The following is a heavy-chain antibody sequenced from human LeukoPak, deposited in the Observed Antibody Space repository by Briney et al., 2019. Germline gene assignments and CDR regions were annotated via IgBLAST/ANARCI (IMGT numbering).Heavy chain of an antibody. D-gene: IGHD6-13*01. CDR2: INQGGSEK. CDR1: GFAVSSNY. CDR3: ARDWVYSSSEGYFDY. V-gene: IGHV3-7*01. J-gene: IGHJ4*02. Sequence: GGSLRLSCAASGFAVSSNYMIWVRQAPGKGLEWVANINQGGSEKYYADSVEGRFTISRDNAKNSLFLQMNSLRAGDTAVYYCARDWVYSSSEGYFDYWGQGTLATVSS.